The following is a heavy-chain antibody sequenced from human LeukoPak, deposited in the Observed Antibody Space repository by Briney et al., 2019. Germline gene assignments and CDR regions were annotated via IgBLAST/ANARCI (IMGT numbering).Heavy chain of an antibody. CDR3: ARVSVGATISAFDI. Sequence: PGGSLRLSCAASGFTFSSYSMNWVRQAPGKGLEWVSSISSSSSYIYYADSVKGRFTISRDNAKNSLYLQMNSLRAEDTAVYYCARVSVGATISAFDIWGQGTMVTVSS. J-gene: IGHJ3*02. CDR1: GFTFSSYS. V-gene: IGHV3-21*01. D-gene: IGHD1-26*01. CDR2: ISSSSSYI.